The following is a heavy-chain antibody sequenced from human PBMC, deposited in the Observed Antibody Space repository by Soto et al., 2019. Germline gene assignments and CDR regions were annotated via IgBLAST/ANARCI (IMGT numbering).Heavy chain of an antibody. J-gene: IGHJ4*02. D-gene: IGHD3-22*01. CDR1: GYTFTRHY. CDR3: AREVTSRGYYNDY. V-gene: IGHV1-2*02. CDR2: INPNSGGT. Sequence: QVQLVQSGAEVKKPGASVLVSCKASGYTFTRHYVHWVRQAPGQGLEWMGWINPNSGGTNYAQKFQGRGTITRDTSISIVYVEVSRLSSDDTAVYYCAREVTSRGYYNDYWGQGTLVTVSS.